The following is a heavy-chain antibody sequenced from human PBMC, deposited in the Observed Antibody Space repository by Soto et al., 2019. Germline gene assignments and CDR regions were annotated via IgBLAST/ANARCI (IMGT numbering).Heavy chain of an antibody. V-gene: IGHV4-4*02. D-gene: IGHD6-19*01. CDR1: GGSISSSNW. J-gene: IGHJ6*02. Sequence: SSETLSLTXAVSGGSISSSNWWSWVRQPPGKGLEWIGEIYHSGSTNYNPSLKSRVTISVDKSKNQFSLKLSSATAADTAVYYCASIAVAGTYGMDVWGQGTTVTVSS. CDR2: IYHSGST. CDR3: ASIAVAGTYGMDV.